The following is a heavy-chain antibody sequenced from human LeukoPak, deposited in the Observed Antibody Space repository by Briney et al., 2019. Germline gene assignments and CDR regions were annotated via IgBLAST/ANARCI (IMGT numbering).Heavy chain of an antibody. Sequence: SETLSLTCTVSGGSISSSSYYWGWVRQPPGKGLEWIANIYYSGSTYYSPSLRSRVTISVGTSKNQFSLKLTSVTAADTAVYYCARHASVSGNWPRPLDYWGQGSLVTVSS. V-gene: IGHV4-39*01. CDR1: GGSISSSSYY. CDR3: ARHASVSGNWPRPLDY. D-gene: IGHD3-3*01. CDR2: IYYSGST. J-gene: IGHJ4*02.